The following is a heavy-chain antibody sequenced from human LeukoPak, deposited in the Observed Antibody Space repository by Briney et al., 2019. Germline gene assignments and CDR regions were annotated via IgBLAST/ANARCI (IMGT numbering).Heavy chain of an antibody. CDR3: ARRGGDTKYYYGSGSYYNLDY. V-gene: IGHV4-39*07. Sequence: PSETLSLTCTVSGGSISSSSYYWGWIRQPPGKGLEWIGSIYYSGSTYYNPSLKSRVTISVDTSKNQFSLKVRSVTAADTAVYYCARRGGDTKYYYGSGSYYNLDYWGQGTLVTVSS. CDR1: GGSISSSSYY. CDR2: IYYSGST. J-gene: IGHJ4*02. D-gene: IGHD3-10*01.